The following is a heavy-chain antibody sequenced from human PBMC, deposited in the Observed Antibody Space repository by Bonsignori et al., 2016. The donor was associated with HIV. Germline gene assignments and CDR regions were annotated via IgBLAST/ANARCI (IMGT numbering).Heavy chain of an antibody. J-gene: IGHJ4*02. Sequence: SETLSLTCAVYGGSFSGYYWSWIRQPPGKGLEWIGEINHSGSTNYNPFLKSRVTISVDTSKNQFSLKLSSVTAADTAVYYCARFSGNYGTVYWGQGTLVTVSS. CDR3: ARFSGNYGTVY. CDR1: GGSFSGYY. D-gene: IGHD1-26*01. V-gene: IGHV4-34*01. CDR2: INHSGST.